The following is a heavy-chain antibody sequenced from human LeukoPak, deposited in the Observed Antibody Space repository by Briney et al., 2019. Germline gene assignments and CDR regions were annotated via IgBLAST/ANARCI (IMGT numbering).Heavy chain of an antibody. Sequence: PGGSLRLSCAASGFTFSSYSMNWVRQAPGKGLEWVSFISSSSSTIYYADSVKGRFTISRDNAKNSLYLQMNSLRAEDTAVYYCARDSDPNLEGNFWSGQGYYYYYMDVWGKGTTVTVSS. D-gene: IGHD3-3*01. CDR3: ARDSDPNLEGNFWSGQGYYYYYMDV. CDR2: ISSSSSTI. J-gene: IGHJ6*03. CDR1: GFTFSSYS. V-gene: IGHV3-48*04.